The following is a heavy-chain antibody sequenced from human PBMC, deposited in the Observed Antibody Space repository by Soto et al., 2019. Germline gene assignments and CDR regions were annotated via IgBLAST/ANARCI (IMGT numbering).Heavy chain of an antibody. CDR1: GYNFMPYG. V-gene: IGHV1-18*04. J-gene: IGHJ4*02. D-gene: IGHD3-10*01. Sequence: QVQLVQSGAEVKKPGASVKVSCKASGYNFMPYGVNWVRQAPGQGLEWMGWISPCKGNTNYAQSFQGRVTMTTDTSTSTAYMELRSLTSDDTAVDYCARDLDPSGSYYTDYWGPGTLVTVSS. CDR2: ISPCKGNT. CDR3: ARDLDPSGSYYTDY.